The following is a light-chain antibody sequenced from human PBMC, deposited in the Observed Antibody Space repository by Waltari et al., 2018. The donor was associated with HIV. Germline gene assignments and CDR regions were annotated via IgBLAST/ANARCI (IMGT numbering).Light chain of an antibody. V-gene: IGKV1-17*01. J-gene: IGKJ1*01. Sequence: DIQMTPSPTSLSASTGDTVTITCRARQAIGSDLDWFQQKPGKAPKPLIYAASRLQNGVPSRFRGSGSGSEFTLTISSLQPDDFATYYCLQHWSYPWTFGQGTQVEVK. CDR3: LQHWSYPWT. CDR1: QAIGSD. CDR2: AAS.